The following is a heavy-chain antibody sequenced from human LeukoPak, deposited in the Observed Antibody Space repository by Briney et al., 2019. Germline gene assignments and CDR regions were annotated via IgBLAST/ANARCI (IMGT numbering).Heavy chain of an antibody. J-gene: IGHJ4*02. V-gene: IGHV4-59*01. CDR3: ARETTGVHFFDY. CDR1: GGSISSYY. D-gene: IGHD4-11*01. Sequence: PSETLSLTCTVSGGSISSYYWSWIRQPPGKGLEWVGYIYYSRSTNYNPSLKSRVTISVDTSKNQFSLKVSSVTDADTAVYYCARETTGVHFFDYWGQGILVTVSS. CDR2: IYYSRST.